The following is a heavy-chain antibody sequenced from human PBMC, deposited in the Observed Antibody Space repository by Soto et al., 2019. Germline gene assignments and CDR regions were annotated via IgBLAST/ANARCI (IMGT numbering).Heavy chain of an antibody. CDR3: ASIPPSAVGATSEVDY. CDR1: GFTFSSYA. D-gene: IGHD1-26*01. CDR2: ISGSGGST. Sequence: GGSLRLSCAASGFTFSSYAMSWVRQAPGKGLEWVSAISGSGGSTYYADSVKGRFTISRDNSKNTLYLQMNSLRTEDTGVYYCASIPPSAVGATSEVDYWGQGILVTVSS. V-gene: IGHV3-23*01. J-gene: IGHJ4*02.